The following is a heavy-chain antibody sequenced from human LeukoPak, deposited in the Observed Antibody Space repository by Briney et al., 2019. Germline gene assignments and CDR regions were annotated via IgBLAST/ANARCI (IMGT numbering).Heavy chain of an antibody. V-gene: IGHV3-33*06. CDR1: GFTFSSYE. CDR2: IWYDGSKK. J-gene: IGHJ4*02. CDR3: AKIAVAGKDYFDY. D-gene: IGHD6-19*01. Sequence: PGGSLRLSCAASGFTFSSYEMNWVRQAPGKGLEWVAVIWYDGSKKYYADSVKGRFTISRDNSKNTLHLQMNSLRAEDTAVYYCAKIAVAGKDYFDYWGQGTLVTVSS.